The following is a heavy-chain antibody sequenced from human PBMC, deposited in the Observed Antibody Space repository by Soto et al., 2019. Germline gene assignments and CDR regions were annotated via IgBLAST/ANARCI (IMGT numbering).Heavy chain of an antibody. CDR1: GGSISTYY. D-gene: IGHD2-21*02. J-gene: IGHJ4*02. CDR3: ARGAESYFYFFHY. CDR2: INYRGNT. V-gene: IGHV4-59*01. Sequence: QVQLQESGPGLVKPSETLFLTCTVSGGSISTYYWTWIRQPPGKGLEWIGYINYRGNTNYNPSLTSRLTISIDASKNHFSLKLNSVTAADAAVYYCARGAESYFYFFHYWGPGSLVTVSS.